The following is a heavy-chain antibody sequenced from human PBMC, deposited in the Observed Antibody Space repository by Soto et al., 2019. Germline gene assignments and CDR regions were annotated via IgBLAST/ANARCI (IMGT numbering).Heavy chain of an antibody. J-gene: IGHJ1*01. CDR3: CATNGGYYDGSGPKYFPH. CDR2: IYYSGTT. CDR1: GGSISTGGYY. V-gene: IGHV4-31*03. Sequence: SETLSLTCTVSGGSISTGGYYWSWICQHPGKGLECIGYIYYSGTTSYNPSLKSRVTMSVDAXXXXXXXXXXXXXXXXTAVYYCATNGGYYDGSGPKYFPHWGQGTLVTVSS. D-gene: IGHD3-22*01.